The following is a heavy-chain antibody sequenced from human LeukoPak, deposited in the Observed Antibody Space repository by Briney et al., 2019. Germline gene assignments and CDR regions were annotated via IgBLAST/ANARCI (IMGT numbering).Heavy chain of an antibody. CDR2: VFYSGSA. D-gene: IGHD2-21*02. CDR3: ASVGDWSYFDY. J-gene: IGHJ4*02. Sequence: SETLSLTCTVSGGSISSSSYYWGWIRQTPGKGLEWIGSVFYSGSAYYDTSLKSRVTIFADTSKNQFSLKLSSVTAADTAVYYCASVGDWSYFDYWGQGTLVTVSS. V-gene: IGHV4-39*07. CDR1: GGSISSSSYY.